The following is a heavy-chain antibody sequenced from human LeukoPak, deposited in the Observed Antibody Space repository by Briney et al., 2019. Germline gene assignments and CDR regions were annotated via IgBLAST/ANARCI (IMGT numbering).Heavy chain of an antibody. V-gene: IGHV3-9*01. Sequence: GGSLRLSCAASGFTLSSYAMSWVRQAPGKGLEWVSGISWNSGSIGYADSVKGRFTISRDNAKNSLYLQMNSLRAEDTALYYCAKDTGTGGARGYGMDVWGQGTTVTVSS. D-gene: IGHD1-26*01. CDR1: GFTLSSYA. J-gene: IGHJ6*02. CDR3: AKDTGTGGARGYGMDV. CDR2: ISWNSGSI.